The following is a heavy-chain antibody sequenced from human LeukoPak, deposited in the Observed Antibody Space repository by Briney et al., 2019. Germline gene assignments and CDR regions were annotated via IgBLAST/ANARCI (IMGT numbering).Heavy chain of an antibody. Sequence: PSETLSLTCAVYGGSFGGYYWSWIRQPPGKGLEWIGEISHSGSTNYNPSLKSRVTISADTSKNQFSLKLSSVTAADTAVYYCARYEAVLLWIGSGKGDYYGMDVWGQGTTVTVSS. D-gene: IGHD3-10*01. J-gene: IGHJ6*02. CDR1: GGSFGGYY. CDR2: ISHSGST. V-gene: IGHV4-34*01. CDR3: ARYEAVLLWIGSGKGDYYGMDV.